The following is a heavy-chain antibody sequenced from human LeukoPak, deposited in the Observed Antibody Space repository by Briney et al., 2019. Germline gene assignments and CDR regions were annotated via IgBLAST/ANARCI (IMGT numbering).Heavy chain of an antibody. V-gene: IGHV3-23*01. Sequence: PGGSLRLSCAASGFTFSSYWMSWVRQAPGKGLEWVSAISGSGGSTYYADSVKGRFTISRDNSKNTLYLQMNSLRAEDTAVYYCAKAPYSSSWYRPPYFDYWGQGTLVTVSS. CDR2: ISGSGGST. J-gene: IGHJ4*02. CDR3: AKAPYSSSWYRPPYFDY. CDR1: GFTFSSYW. D-gene: IGHD6-13*01.